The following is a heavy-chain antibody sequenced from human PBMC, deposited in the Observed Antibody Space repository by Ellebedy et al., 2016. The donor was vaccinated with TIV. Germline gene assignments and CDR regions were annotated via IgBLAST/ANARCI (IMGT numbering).Heavy chain of an antibody. CDR1: GFTFSSYG. D-gene: IGHD5-12*01. V-gene: IGHV3-33*01. J-gene: IGHJ5*02. CDR3: TTSHTYRGYDS. CDR2: IWYDGSDQ. Sequence: PGGSLRLSCAASGFTFSSYGMHWVRQAPGKGLEWVAVIWYDGSDQYYGDSVKGRFTISRDNSKNTLYLQMNSLKTEDTAVYYCTTSHTYRGYDSWGQGTLVAVSS.